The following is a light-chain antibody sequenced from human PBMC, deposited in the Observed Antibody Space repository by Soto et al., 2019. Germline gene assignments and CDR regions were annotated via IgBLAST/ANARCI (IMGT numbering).Light chain of an antibody. Sequence: QSALTQPASVSGSPGQSITISCTGTSSDVGRYNLVSWYQQFPGQAPKVIISEVFNRPSGVSDRFSGSKSGNTASLNISGLQTEDEADYFCLSYTTSSTLVFGGGTKVTVL. CDR3: LSYTTSSTLV. CDR2: EVF. J-gene: IGLJ2*01. V-gene: IGLV2-14*02. CDR1: SSDVGRYNL.